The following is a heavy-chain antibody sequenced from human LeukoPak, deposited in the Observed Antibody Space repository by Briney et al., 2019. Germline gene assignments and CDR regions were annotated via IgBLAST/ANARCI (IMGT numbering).Heavy chain of an antibody. CDR1: GFTFSSYA. Sequence: GGSLRLSCAASGFTFSSYAMSWVRQAPGKGLEWVSSISNSGVRTFYTDSVKGRFTISRDNSKITLYLQMNSLRAEDTAVYYCAKSYNGYESKPDYWGQGTLVTVSS. J-gene: IGHJ4*02. V-gene: IGHV3-23*01. CDR2: ISNSGVRT. D-gene: IGHD5-12*01. CDR3: AKSYNGYESKPDY.